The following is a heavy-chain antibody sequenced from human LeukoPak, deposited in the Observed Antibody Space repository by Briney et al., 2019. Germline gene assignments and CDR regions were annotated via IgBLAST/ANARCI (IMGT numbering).Heavy chain of an antibody. Sequence: SEALSLTCTVSGGSISSYYWSWIRQPPGKGLEWIGYLYYSGSTNYNPSLKSRVAISVDTSKNQFSLKLSSVTAADTAVYYCARDSGSYQTRFDPWGQGTLVTVSS. CDR3: ARDSGSYQTRFDP. D-gene: IGHD1-26*01. CDR2: LYYSGST. J-gene: IGHJ5*02. V-gene: IGHV4-59*01. CDR1: GGSISSYY.